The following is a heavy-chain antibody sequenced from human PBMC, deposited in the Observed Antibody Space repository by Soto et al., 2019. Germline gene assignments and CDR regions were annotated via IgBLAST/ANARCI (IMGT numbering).Heavy chain of an antibody. D-gene: IGHD5-12*01. J-gene: IGHJ4*02. CDR3: ARGPSCGCFDF. Sequence: ASVKVSCKTSGYTFTTIFLHWLRQAPGQRLEWMGWINPANGVTMYSQKFLGRVSNTRDTSATTAYTELTSLTSDDTAVYYCARGPSCGCFDFWGQGTLVTVSS. V-gene: IGHV1-3*01. CDR1: GYTFTTIF. CDR2: INPANGVT.